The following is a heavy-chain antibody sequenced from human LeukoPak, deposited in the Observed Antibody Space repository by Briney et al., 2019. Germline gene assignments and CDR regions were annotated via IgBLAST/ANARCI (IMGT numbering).Heavy chain of an antibody. D-gene: IGHD1-26*01. Sequence: PGGSLRLSCAASGFTFSSYWMSWVRQAPGKGLEWVANIKQDGSEKYYVDSVKGRFTISRDNAKNSLYLQMNSLRAEDTAVYYCARGGYGGNYFAFDYWGQGTLVTVSS. CDR2: IKQDGSEK. V-gene: IGHV3-7*01. CDR3: ARGGYGGNYFAFDY. J-gene: IGHJ4*02. CDR1: GFTFSSYW.